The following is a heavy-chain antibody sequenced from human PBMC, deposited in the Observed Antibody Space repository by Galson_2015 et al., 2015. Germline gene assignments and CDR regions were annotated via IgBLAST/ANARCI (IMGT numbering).Heavy chain of an antibody. J-gene: IGHJ4*02. CDR2: ISAYNGNN. D-gene: IGHD5-12*01. Sequence: SVSVSCKASGYSFTSYGVSWVRQYPGQGLEWMGWISAYNGNNNYAQTLQGRVTMTTDTSTSTAYMELRSLRSDDTAAYYCGRDQRGCGGYVMLGGLDYWGQGTLVTVSS. V-gene: IGHV1-18*04. CDR3: GRDQRGCGGYVMLGGLDY. CDR1: GYSFTSYG.